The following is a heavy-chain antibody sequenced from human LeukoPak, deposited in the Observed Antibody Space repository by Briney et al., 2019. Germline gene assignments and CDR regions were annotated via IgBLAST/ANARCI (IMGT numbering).Heavy chain of an antibody. V-gene: IGHV3-30*04. J-gene: IGHJ4*02. CDR2: ISYDGDNK. Sequence: PGRSLRLSCAASGFTFSSYAMHWVRQAPGKGLXXXXVISYDGDNKYYADSVKGRFTISRDNSKNTLYLQMNSLRAEDTAVYYCARPTPSFSSGWYNPYFDYWGQGTLVTVSS. CDR3: ARPTPSFSSGWYNPYFDY. D-gene: IGHD6-19*01. CDR1: GFTFSSYA.